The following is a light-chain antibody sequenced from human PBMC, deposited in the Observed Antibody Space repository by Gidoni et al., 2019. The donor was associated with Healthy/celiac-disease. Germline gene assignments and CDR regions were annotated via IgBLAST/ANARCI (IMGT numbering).Light chain of an antibody. CDR3: QQYNNWPRT. CDR2: GAS. CDR1: RSVSSN. V-gene: IGKV3-15*01. J-gene: IGKJ5*01. Sequence: EIVMPQSPATLSVSPADSATLSCRASRSVSSNLAWYQQKPGQAPRLLIYGASTRATGIPARFSGSGSGTDFTLTISSLQSEDFAVYYCQQYNNWPRTFGQGTRLEIK.